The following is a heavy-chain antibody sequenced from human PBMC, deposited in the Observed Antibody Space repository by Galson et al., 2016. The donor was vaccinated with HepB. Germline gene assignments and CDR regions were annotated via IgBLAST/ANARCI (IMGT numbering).Heavy chain of an antibody. V-gene: IGHV3-21*06. CDR3: TRGGLQYYFDC. CDR2: IGPTGSNK. D-gene: IGHD4-11*01. Sequence: SLRLSCAASGFTVSTYDMNWVRQAPGKGLEWVSSIGPTGSNKHSADSVKGRIAISRDNAKNSMYLQLNSLRDEDTAVYYCTRGGLQYYFDCWGQGALVTVSS. J-gene: IGHJ4*02. CDR1: GFTVSTYD.